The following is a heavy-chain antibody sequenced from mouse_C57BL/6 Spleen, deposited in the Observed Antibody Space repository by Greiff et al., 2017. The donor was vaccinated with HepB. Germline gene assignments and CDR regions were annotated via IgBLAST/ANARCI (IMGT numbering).Heavy chain of an antibody. Sequence: VKVVESGPGLVAPSQSLSITCTVSGFSLTSYGVHWVRQPPGKGLEWLVVIWSDGSTTYNSALKSRLSISKDNSKSQVFLKMNSLQTDDTAMYYWARHTLYGYARYYAMDYWGQGTSVTVSS. J-gene: IGHJ4*01. CDR2: IWSDGST. CDR3: ARHTLYGYARYYAMDY. V-gene: IGHV2-6-1*01. D-gene: IGHD2-2*01. CDR1: GFSLTSYG.